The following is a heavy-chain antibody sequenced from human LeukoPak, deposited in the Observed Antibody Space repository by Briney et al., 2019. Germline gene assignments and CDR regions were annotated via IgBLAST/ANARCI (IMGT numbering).Heavy chain of an antibody. D-gene: IGHD5-24*01. V-gene: IGHV3-74*01. CDR1: GFTFRNYW. CDR3: VRDGDDYNFDY. CDR2: VKGDGSFT. J-gene: IGHJ4*02. Sequence: LGGSLRLSCAASGFTFRNYWMHWVRQAPGKGLVWVSRVKGDGSFTDYADSVKGRFTISRDNAKNTPYLQMYSLRAEDTAAYYCVRDGDDYNFDYWGQGSLVTVSS.